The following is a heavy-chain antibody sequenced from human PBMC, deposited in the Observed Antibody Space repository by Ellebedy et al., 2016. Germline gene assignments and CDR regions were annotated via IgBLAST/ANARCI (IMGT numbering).Heavy chain of an antibody. CDR3: TTDPVSSPHYYGMDV. Sequence: GGSLRLXCAASGFTFSNAWMSWVRQAPGKGLEWVGRIKSKTDGGTTDYAAPVKGRFTISRDDSKNTLYLQMNSLKTEDSAVYYCTTDPVSSPHYYGMDVWGQGTTVTVSS. J-gene: IGHJ6*02. V-gene: IGHV3-15*01. D-gene: IGHD2/OR15-2a*01. CDR1: GFTFSNAW. CDR2: IKSKTDGGTT.